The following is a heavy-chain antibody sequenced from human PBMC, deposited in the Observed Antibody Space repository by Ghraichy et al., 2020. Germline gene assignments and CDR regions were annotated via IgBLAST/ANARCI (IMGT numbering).Heavy chain of an antibody. CDR2: IYYSGST. D-gene: IGHD6-19*01. CDR1: GGSISSYY. V-gene: IGHV4-59*01. CDR3: ARDSFGSGWYNYGMDV. J-gene: IGHJ6*02. Sequence: SETLSLTCTVSGGSISSYYWSWIRQPPGKGLEWIGYIYYSGSTNYNPSLKSRVTISVDTSKNQFSLKLSSVTAADTAVYYCARDSFGSGWYNYGMDVWGQGTTVTVSS.